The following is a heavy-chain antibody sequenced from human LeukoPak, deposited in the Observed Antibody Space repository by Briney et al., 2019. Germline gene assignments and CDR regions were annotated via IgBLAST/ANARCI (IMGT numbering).Heavy chain of an antibody. V-gene: IGHV3-21*04. CDR3: AKGLFSAYDKYLDS. CDR2: ISDTGRDI. CDR1: GIAFESFT. Sequence: GSLRLSCAGSGIAFESFTMTWVRQAPGKGLEWVSLISDTGRDINYADSVRGRFTISRDNTKNSLFLQMDSLRVEDTAIYYCAKGLFSAYDKYLDSWGQGTLVTVSS. D-gene: IGHD5-12*01. J-gene: IGHJ4*02.